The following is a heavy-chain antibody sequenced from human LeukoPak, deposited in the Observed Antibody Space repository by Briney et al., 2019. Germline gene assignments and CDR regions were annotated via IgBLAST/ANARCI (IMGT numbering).Heavy chain of an antibody. V-gene: IGHV1-2*02. Sequence: EASVKVSCKASGYTFTGYYMHWVRQAPGQGLEWMGWINPNSGGTNYAQKFQGRVTMTRDTSISTAYMELSRLRSDDTAVYYCARASARYNWFDPWGQGTLVTVSS. CDR1: GYTFTGYY. D-gene: IGHD3-16*01. CDR3: ARASARYNWFDP. J-gene: IGHJ5*02. CDR2: INPNSGGT.